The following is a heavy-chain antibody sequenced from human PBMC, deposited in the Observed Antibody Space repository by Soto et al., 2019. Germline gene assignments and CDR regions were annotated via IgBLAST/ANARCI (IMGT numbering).Heavy chain of an antibody. CDR3: ARGWGEYLGGKDF. CDR1: GYTFNTFG. Sequence: IQLVQSAGAMKRPGASVKVSCKASGYTFNTFGITWVPQAPGQGLEWMGCISGYGGKRDYSRKVQGTITLTTDASTSTAYMALTNLTADDTAAYYCARGWGEYLGGKDFWGQGTLVTVSP. J-gene: IGHJ1*01. CDR2: ISGYGGKR. D-gene: IGHD3-10*01. V-gene: IGHV1-18*01.